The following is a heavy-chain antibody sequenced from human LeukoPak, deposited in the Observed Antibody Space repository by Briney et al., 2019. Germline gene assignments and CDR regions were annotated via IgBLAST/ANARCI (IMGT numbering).Heavy chain of an antibody. CDR3: AREGGVTMVRGVIMD. D-gene: IGHD3-10*01. V-gene: IGHV4-4*07. CDR1: GGSISSYY. Sequence: SETLSLTCTVSGGSISSYYWSWIRQPAGKGLEWIGRIYTSGSTNYNPSLKSRATMSVDTSKNQFSLKLSSVTAADTAVYYCAREGGVTMVRGVIMDWGQGTLVTVSS. CDR2: IYTSGST. J-gene: IGHJ4*02.